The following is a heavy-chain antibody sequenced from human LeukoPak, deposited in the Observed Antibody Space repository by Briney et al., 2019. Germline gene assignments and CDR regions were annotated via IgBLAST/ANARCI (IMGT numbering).Heavy chain of an antibody. V-gene: IGHV4-34*01. J-gene: IGHJ4*02. D-gene: IGHD2-15*01. CDR3: ARCMLGSCYPIDY. CDR1: GGSISSYY. CDR2: INHSGST. Sequence: MSSETLSLTCTVSGGSISSYYWSWIRQPPGKGLEWIGEINHSGSTNYNPSLKSRVTISVDTSKNQFSLKLSSVTAADTAVYYCARCMLGSCYPIDYWGQGTLVTVSS.